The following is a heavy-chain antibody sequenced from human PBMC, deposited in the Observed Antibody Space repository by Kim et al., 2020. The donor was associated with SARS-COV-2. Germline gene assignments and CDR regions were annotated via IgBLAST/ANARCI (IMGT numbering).Heavy chain of an antibody. CDR2: IKSKTDGGTT. CDR1: GFTFSNAW. D-gene: IGHD3-10*01. V-gene: IGHV3-15*01. J-gene: IGHJ4*02. Sequence: GGSLRLSCAASGFTFSNAWMSWVRQAPGKGLEWVGRIKSKTDGGTTDYAAPVKGRFTISRDDSKNTLYLQMNSLKTEDTAVYYCTTDPSDSYYYGSGSEGGQGTLVTVSS. CDR3: TTDPSDSYYYGSGSE.